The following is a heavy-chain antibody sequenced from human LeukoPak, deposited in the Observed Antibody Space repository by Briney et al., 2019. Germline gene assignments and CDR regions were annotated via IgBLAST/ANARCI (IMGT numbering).Heavy chain of an antibody. CDR3: AREPTVTTSGY. CDR1: GFPFSSYG. Sequence: GGSLRLSCVASGFPFSSYGMTWVRQAPGKGLEWVSSISSRSSSIYYADSVKGRFTISRDDAKNSLYLQMDSLRAEDTAIYFCAREPTVTTSGYWGQGTLVTVSS. J-gene: IGHJ4*02. CDR2: ISSRSSSI. V-gene: IGHV3-21*01. D-gene: IGHD4-17*01.